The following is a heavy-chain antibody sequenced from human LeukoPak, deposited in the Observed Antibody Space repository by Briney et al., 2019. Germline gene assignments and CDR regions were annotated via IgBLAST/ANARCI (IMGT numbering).Heavy chain of an antibody. J-gene: IGHJ4*02. CDR3: ARGRLGVSGYKDYFDY. CDR2: ISAYNGNT. CDR1: GYILTNYA. Sequence: SVKVSCTSSGYILTNYAITWVRQAPGQGLEWMGWISAYNGNTDYAQKFQGRVTMTTDTSTRTAYMDLRSLRSDDTAVYYCARGRLGVSGYKDYFDYWGQGTLVTVSS. D-gene: IGHD1-14*01. V-gene: IGHV1-18*01.